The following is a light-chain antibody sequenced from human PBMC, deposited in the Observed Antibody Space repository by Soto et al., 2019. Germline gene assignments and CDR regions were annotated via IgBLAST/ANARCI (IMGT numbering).Light chain of an antibody. V-gene: IGKV3-11*01. J-gene: IGKJ3*01. CDR2: DAS. Sequence: EIVLTQSPATLSLSPGERATLSCRTSRNIRNQLAWYQHKFGESPRLLISDASNRATGVPVRFSGSGSGTDFTLTISSLEPEDFAVYYCQQRDTWPPFTFGPGTKLEIK. CDR3: QQRDTWPPFT. CDR1: RNIRNQ.